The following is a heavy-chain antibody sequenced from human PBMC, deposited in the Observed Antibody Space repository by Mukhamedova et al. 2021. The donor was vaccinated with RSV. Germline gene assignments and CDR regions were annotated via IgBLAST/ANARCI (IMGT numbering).Heavy chain of an antibody. CDR3: ASGIRGAFDI. V-gene: IGHV3-7*01. CDR2: LKQDGSEK. D-gene: IGHD1-1*01. J-gene: IGHJ3*02. Sequence: EWVANLKQDGSEKYYVDSVKGRFTISRDNAKNSLYLQMNSLRAEDTAVYYCASGIRGAFDIWGQGTMVTVSS.